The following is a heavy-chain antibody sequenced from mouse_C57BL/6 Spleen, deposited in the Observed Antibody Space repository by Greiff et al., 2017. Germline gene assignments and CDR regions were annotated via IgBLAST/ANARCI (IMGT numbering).Heavy chain of an antibody. D-gene: IGHD1-1*01. CDR2: ISYDGSN. Sequence: EVKLEESGPGLVKPSQSLSLTCSVTGYSITSGYYWNWIRQFPGNKLEWMGYISYDGSNNYNPSLKNRISITRDTSKNQFFLKLNSVTTEDTATYYCARGDLLGKGWFAYWGQGTLVTVSA. V-gene: IGHV3-6*01. CDR3: ARGDLLGKGWFAY. J-gene: IGHJ3*01. CDR1: GYSITSGYY.